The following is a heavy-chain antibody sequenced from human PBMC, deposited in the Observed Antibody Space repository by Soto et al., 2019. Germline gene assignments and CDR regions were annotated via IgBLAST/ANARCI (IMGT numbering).Heavy chain of an antibody. J-gene: IGHJ5*02. Sequence: ASVKVSCKASGGTFSSYAISWVRQAPGQGLEWMGGIIPIFGTANYAQKFQGRVTITADESTSTAYMELSSLRSEDTAVYYCARSEYCGGDCYSFFDPWGQGTLVTVSS. CDR1: GGTFSSYA. CDR3: ARSEYCGGDCYSFFDP. V-gene: IGHV1-69*13. D-gene: IGHD2-21*02. CDR2: IIPIFGTA.